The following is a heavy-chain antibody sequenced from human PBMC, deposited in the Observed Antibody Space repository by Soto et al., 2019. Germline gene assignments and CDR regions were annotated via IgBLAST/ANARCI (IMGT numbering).Heavy chain of an antibody. Sequence: PSETLSLTCAVSGGSISSGGYSWSWIRQPPGKGLEWIGYIYHSGSTYYNPSLKSRVTISVDTSKNQFSLKLSSVTAADTAVYYCAIRLGELSLRDYWGQGTLVTVSS. V-gene: IGHV4-30-2*03. CDR3: AIRLGELSLRDY. CDR2: IYHSGST. J-gene: IGHJ4*02. CDR1: GGSISSGGYS. D-gene: IGHD3-16*02.